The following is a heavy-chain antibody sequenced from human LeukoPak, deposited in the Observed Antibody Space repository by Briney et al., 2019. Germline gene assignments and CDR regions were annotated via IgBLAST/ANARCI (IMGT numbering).Heavy chain of an antibody. CDR3: ARGSRYYDILTGPYYFDY. CDR1: GYTFTSYG. D-gene: IGHD3-9*01. CDR2: IIPIFGTA. V-gene: IGHV1-69*13. J-gene: IGHJ4*02. Sequence: ASVKVSCKASGYTFTSYGISWVRQAPGQGLEWMGGIIPIFGTANYAQKFQGRVTITADESTSTAYMELSSLRSEDTAVYYCARGSRYYDILTGPYYFDYWGQGTLVTVSS.